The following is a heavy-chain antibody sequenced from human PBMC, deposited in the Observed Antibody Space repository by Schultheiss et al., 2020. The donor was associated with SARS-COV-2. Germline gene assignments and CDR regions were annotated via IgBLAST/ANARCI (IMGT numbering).Heavy chain of an antibody. J-gene: IGHJ6*02. Sequence: ASVKVSCKASGYTFTSYAMHWVRQAPGQRLEWMGWINAGNGNTKYSQKFQGRVTITADESTSTAYMELSSLRSEDTAVYYCALGGATITNYYYYGMDVWGQGTTVTVSS. CDR2: INAGNGNT. CDR3: ALGGATITNYYYYGMDV. V-gene: IGHV1-3*01. CDR1: GYTFTSYA. D-gene: IGHD1-26*01.